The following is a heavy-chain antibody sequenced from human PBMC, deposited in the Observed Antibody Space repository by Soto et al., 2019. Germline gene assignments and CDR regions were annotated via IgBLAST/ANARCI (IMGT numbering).Heavy chain of an antibody. V-gene: IGHV1-69*13. CDR2: IIPIFGTA. Sequence: SVKVSCKASGGTFSSYAISWVRQAPGQGLEWMGGIIPIFGTANYAQKFQGRVTITADESTSTAYMELSSLRSEDTAVYYCAYGYYGSDIYYFDYWGQGTMVTVYS. CDR1: GGTFSSYA. J-gene: IGHJ4*02. CDR3: AYGYYGSDIYYFDY. D-gene: IGHD3-10*01.